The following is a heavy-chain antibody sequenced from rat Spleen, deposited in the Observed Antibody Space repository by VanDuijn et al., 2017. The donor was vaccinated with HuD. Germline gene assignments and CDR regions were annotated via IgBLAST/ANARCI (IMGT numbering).Heavy chain of an antibody. CDR3: AGGGY. CDR1: FYSITSNY. CDR2: INGAGST. Sequence: EVQLQESGPGLVKPSQSLSLTCSVTFYSITSNYWGWIRKFPGNKMEWMGYINGAGSTNYNPSLKSRISITRDTSKNQFFLQVNSVTTEDTATYYGAGGGYWGQGVMVTVSS. J-gene: IGHJ2*01. V-gene: IGHV3-3*01.